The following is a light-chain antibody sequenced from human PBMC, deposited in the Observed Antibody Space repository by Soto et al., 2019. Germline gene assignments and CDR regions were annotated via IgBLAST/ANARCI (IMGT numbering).Light chain of an antibody. J-gene: IGKJ2*01. CDR1: QSISSY. CDR2: AAS. V-gene: IGKV1-39*01. Sequence: DIQMSQSPSSLSASVGDRVTITCRASQSISSYLNWYQQKPGKAPKLLIYAASSLQSGVPSRFSGSGSGTDFTLTISSLQSEDFAVYYCQHYNYWPYTFGQGTKVDIK. CDR3: QHYNYWPYT.